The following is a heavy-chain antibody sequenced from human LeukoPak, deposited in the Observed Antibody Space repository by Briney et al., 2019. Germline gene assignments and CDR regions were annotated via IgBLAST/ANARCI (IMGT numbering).Heavy chain of an antibody. J-gene: IGHJ4*02. V-gene: IGHV3-33*01. D-gene: IGHD3-10*01. CDR1: GFTFSSYG. CDR3: ARVWYGSGSYYLDY. CDR2: IWYDESNK. Sequence: PGRSLRLSCAASGFTFSSYGMHWVRQAPGRGLEWVAVIWYDESNKYYADSVKGRFAIFRDNSKSTLYLQMNSLRVEDTAVYFCARVWYGSGSYYLDYWGQGTLVTVSS.